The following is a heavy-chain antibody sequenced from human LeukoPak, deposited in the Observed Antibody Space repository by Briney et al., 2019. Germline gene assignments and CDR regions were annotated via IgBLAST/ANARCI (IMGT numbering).Heavy chain of an antibody. CDR1: GGSISSYY. CDR3: ARGGYYFDY. Sequence: RASETLSLTCTVSGGSISSYYWSWIRQPPGKGLEWIGYVYYSGSINYSPSLNSRLTISVDTSKNQFPLKLSSVTAADTAVYYCARGGYYFDYWGQGPLVTISS. J-gene: IGHJ4*02. CDR2: VYYSGSI. D-gene: IGHD3-10*01. V-gene: IGHV4-59*01.